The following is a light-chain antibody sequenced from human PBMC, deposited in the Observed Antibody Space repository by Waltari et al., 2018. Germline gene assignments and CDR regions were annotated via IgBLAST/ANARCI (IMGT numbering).Light chain of an antibody. J-gene: IGLJ1*01. Sequence: QSVLPQPPSVSGAPGQRVTISCTGSSSNIGSYYHVHWYQHRPGTAPKVLIYANNHRPSWVPDRFSGSMSGASASLAITGLQAEDEADYYCQSFDSSLDGYVFGTGTKVTVL. CDR3: QSFDSSLDGYV. CDR1: SSNIGSYYH. CDR2: ANN. V-gene: IGLV1-40*01.